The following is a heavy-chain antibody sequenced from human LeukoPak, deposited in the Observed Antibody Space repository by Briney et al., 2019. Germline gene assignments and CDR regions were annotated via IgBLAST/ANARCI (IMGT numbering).Heavy chain of an antibody. CDR2: IRSKANSYAT. CDR1: GFTFSGSA. V-gene: IGHV3-73*01. Sequence: GGSLRLSCAASGFTFSGSAMHWVRQASGKGLEWVGRIRSKANSYATAYAASVKGRFTISRDDSKNTAYLQMNSLKTEDTAVYYCTRLGTAHPYRDYWGQGTLVTVSS. D-gene: IGHD5-18*01. J-gene: IGHJ4*02. CDR3: TRLGTAHPYRDY.